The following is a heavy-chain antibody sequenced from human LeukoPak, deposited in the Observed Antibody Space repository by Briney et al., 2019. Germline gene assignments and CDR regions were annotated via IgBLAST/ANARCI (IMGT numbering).Heavy chain of an antibody. CDR2: MNPNSGNT. D-gene: IGHD6-6*01. J-gene: IGHJ6*02. Sequence: ASVKVSCKASGYTFTSYDINWVRQATGQGLEWMGWMNPNSGNTGYAQKFQGRVTMTRNTSISTAYMELSSLRSEDTAVYYCAREGSQLGSYYYYYGMDVWGQGTTVTVSS. CDR3: AREGSQLGSYYYYYGMDV. CDR1: GYTFTSYD. V-gene: IGHV1-8*01.